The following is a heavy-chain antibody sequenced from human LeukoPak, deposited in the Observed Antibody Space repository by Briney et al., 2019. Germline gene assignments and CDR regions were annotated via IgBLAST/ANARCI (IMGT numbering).Heavy chain of an antibody. Sequence: GGSLRLSCEDSGFTFSSYGMHWVRQAPGKGLEWVAFIRYDGSNKYYADSVKGRFTISRDNSKNTLYLQMNSLRAEDTAVYYCAREVWFGDDDDAFDIWGQGTMVTVSS. CDR3: AREVWFGDDDDAFDI. V-gene: IGHV3-30*02. CDR2: IRYDGSNK. D-gene: IGHD3-10*01. J-gene: IGHJ3*02. CDR1: GFTFSSYG.